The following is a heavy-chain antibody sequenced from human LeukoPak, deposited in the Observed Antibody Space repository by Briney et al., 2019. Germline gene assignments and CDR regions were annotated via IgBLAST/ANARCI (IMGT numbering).Heavy chain of an antibody. CDR2: ISSSSSSGSYK. CDR3: AGGTNWSPLDFDY. V-gene: IGHV3-21*01. J-gene: IGHJ4*02. Sequence: PGGSLRLSCVGSGFTFSTYNMHWVRQAPGKGLEWVSTISSSSSSGSYKSYADSVKGRFTISRDNAKNSLYLQMNSLRAEDTAVYFCAGGTNWSPLDFDYWGQGTLVTVSS. D-gene: IGHD1-20*01. CDR1: GFTFSTYN.